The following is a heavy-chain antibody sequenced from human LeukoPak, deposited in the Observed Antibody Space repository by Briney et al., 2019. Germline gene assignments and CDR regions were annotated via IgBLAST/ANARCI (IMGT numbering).Heavy chain of an antibody. V-gene: IGHV3-30*04. D-gene: IGHD1-26*01. Sequence: GGSLRLSCAASGFTFSSYDMHWVRQAPGKGLEGVAFISYDGARKFYADSVKGRFTFSRDNSKNTLYLPTDCMSARDMTVFYCRRSNELHDWFDNWGQGTLVTVAS. CDR1: GFTFSSYD. J-gene: IGHJ4*02. CDR2: ISYDGARK. CDR3: RRSNELHDWFDN.